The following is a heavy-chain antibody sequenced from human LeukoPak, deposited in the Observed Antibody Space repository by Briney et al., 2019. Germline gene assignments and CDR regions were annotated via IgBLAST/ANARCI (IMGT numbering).Heavy chain of an antibody. J-gene: IGHJ6*03. V-gene: IGHV4-4*07. CDR3: ARGRRMITATYYYYMDV. CDR1: GGSISSYY. D-gene: IGHD6-25*01. Sequence: SETLSLTCTVSGGSISSYYWSWIRQPAGKGLEWIGRIYTSRSTNYNPSLKSRVTISVDKSKNQFSLKLSSVTAADTAVYYCARGRRMITATYYYYMDVWGKGTTVTVSS. CDR2: IYTSRST.